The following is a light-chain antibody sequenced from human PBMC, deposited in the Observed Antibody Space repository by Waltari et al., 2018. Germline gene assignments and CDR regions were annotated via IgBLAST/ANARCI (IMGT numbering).Light chain of an antibody. CDR2: RNN. Sequence: AGLTQPPSVSKDLRQTATLTCTGNRNNVGNQGEAWLQHYQGHPPKLLFYRNNNRPSGISARFSASRSGNTASLTITGLQPEDEADYYCSAWDSNLSAWVFGGGTKLTVL. V-gene: IGLV10-54*04. J-gene: IGLJ3*02. CDR1: RNNVGNQG. CDR3: SAWDSNLSAWV.